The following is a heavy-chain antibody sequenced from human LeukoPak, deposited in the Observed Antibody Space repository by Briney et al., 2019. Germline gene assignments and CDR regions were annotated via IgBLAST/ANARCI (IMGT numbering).Heavy chain of an antibody. CDR2: IIPILGIA. CDR1: GGTFSSYA. D-gene: IGHD3-22*01. J-gene: IGHJ5*01. Sequence: SVKVSCKASGGTFSSYAISWVRQAPGQGLEWMGRIIPILGIANYAQKLQGRVTITADKSTSTAYMELSSLRSEDTAVYYCARGRLYYDSSGYVFDSWGQGTLVTVSS. V-gene: IGHV1-69*04. CDR3: ARGRLYYDSSGYVFDS.